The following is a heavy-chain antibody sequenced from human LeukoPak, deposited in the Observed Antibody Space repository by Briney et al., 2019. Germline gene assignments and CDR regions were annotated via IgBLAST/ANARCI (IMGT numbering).Heavy chain of an antibody. V-gene: IGHV1-46*03. J-gene: IGHJ5*02. CDR1: GYTFTSYY. Sequence: ASVKVSCKAFGYTFTSYYMHWVRQAPGQGLEWMGIINPSGGSTSYAQKFQGRVTMTRDTSTSTVYMELSSLRSEDTAVYYCARRMYYYDSSGYYFWFDPWGQGTLVTVSS. CDR3: ARRMYYYDSSGYYFWFDP. D-gene: IGHD3-22*01. CDR2: INPSGGST.